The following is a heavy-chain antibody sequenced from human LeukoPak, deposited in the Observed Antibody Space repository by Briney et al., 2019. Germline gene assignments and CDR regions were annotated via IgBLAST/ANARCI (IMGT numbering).Heavy chain of an antibody. D-gene: IGHD6-19*01. CDR2: IYYSGST. Sequence: SETLSLTCTVSGGSISSSSYYWGWNRQPPGKGLVWIGSIYYSGSTYYNPSLKSRVTISVDTSKNQFSLKLSSVTAADTAVYYCARPQSNGWYYYGMDVWGQGTTVTVSS. J-gene: IGHJ6*02. V-gene: IGHV4-39*07. CDR1: GGSISSSSYY. CDR3: ARPQSNGWYYYGMDV.